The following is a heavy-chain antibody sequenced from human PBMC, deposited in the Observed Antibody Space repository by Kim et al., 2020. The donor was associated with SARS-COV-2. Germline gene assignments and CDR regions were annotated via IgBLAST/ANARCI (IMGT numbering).Heavy chain of an antibody. D-gene: IGHD6-19*01. CDR2: IQLDSGDT. J-gene: IGHJ4*02. Sequence: ASVKVSCKASGYTFTGHHLHWVRQAPGQGLEWMGWIQLDSGDTNYAQKFQGRVTMTRDTSITTTYMELSSLTSDDTAVYYCARDSSRGWPTSDCWGLG. CDR3: ARDSSRGWPTSDC. CDR1: GYTFTGHH. V-gene: IGHV1-2*02.